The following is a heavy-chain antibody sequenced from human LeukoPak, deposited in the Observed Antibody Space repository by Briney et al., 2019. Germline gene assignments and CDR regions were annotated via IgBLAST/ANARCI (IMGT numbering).Heavy chain of an antibody. V-gene: IGHV3-53*01. CDR2: LYTARTT. D-gene: IGHD3-22*01. J-gene: IGHJ4*02. CDR3: ASLKGLFDYFDY. CDR1: GFIVSNNY. Sequence: GGSLRLSCVASGFIVSNNYMSWVGQAQGKGVEWVSLLYTARTTYYADSVKGRFTISRDNSKNTLYLQMYSLRAEDTAVYYCASLKGLFDYFDYWGQGILVTVYS.